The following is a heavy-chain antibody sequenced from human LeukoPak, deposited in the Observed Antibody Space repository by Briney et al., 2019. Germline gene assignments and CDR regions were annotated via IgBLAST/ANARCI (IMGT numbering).Heavy chain of an antibody. CDR2: INPNGGST. D-gene: IGHD6-19*01. Sequence: GASVKVSCKASGYTLTSYYIHWVRQAPRQGLEWIGIINPNGGSTSYSQNFQGRVTMSRDMSTSTIYVELSSLRSVDTAVYYCVRGSRSSGWDLRAMGDYFDFWGQGTLVTVSS. CDR3: VRGSRSSGWDLRAMGDYFDF. V-gene: IGHV1-46*01. J-gene: IGHJ4*02. CDR1: GYTLTSYY.